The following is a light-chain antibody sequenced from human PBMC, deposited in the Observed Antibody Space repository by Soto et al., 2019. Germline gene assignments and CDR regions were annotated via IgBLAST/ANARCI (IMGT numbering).Light chain of an antibody. J-gene: IGLJ1*01. Sequence: QSALAQPASVFGSPGQSITISCTGTSSDVGGYNFVSWYQQHPGKAPKLMIYEVSNRPSGVSNRFSGSKSGNTASLTISGLQPEDEAEYYCSSYTNINTRACVFGTGTKVTVL. CDR2: EVS. V-gene: IGLV2-14*03. CDR3: SSYTNINTRACV. CDR1: SSDVGGYNF.